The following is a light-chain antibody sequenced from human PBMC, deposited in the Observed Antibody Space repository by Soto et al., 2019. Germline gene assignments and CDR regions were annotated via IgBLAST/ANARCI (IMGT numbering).Light chain of an antibody. CDR2: GAS. Sequence: EIVLTQSPGTLSLSPGERAILSCRASQSVSSSYLAWYQQKPGQAPSLLIYGASSRATGIPDRFSGSGSGTDFTLTISRLEPEDFAVYYCQQYASSPVYTFGQGTKLEIK. V-gene: IGKV3-20*01. J-gene: IGKJ2*01. CDR1: QSVSSSY. CDR3: QQYASSPVYT.